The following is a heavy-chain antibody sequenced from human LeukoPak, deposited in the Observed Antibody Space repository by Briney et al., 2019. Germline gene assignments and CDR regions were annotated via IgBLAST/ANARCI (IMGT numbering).Heavy chain of an antibody. CDR3: ARDIRGAAAPGY. V-gene: IGHV4-59*01. CDR1: GGSISSYY. Sequence: SETLSLTCTVSGGSISSYYWSWIREPPGKGLEWIGYIYYSGSTNYNPSLKSRVTISVDTSKNQFSLKLSSVTAADTAVYYCARDIRGAAAPGYWGQGTLVTVSS. D-gene: IGHD6-13*01. J-gene: IGHJ4*02. CDR2: IYYSGST.